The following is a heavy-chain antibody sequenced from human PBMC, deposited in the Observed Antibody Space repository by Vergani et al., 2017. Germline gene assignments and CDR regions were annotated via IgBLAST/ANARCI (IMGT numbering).Heavy chain of an antibody. CDR3: ARLSGYYDSSGYPFLDY. J-gene: IGHJ4*02. D-gene: IGHD3-22*01. CDR2: IDPSDSYT. V-gene: IGHV5-10-1*03. CDR1: GYSFTSYW. Sequence: EVQPVQSGAEVKKPGESLRISCKGSGYSFTSYWISWVRQMPGKGLEWMGRIDPSDSYTNYSPSFQGHVTISADKSISTAYLQWSSLKASDTAMYYGARLSGYYDSSGYPFLDYGGQGTLVTVSS.